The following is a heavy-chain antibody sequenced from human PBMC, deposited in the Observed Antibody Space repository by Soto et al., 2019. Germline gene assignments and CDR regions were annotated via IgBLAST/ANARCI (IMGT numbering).Heavy chain of an antibody. J-gene: IGHJ5*02. CDR3: ARSFYP. Sequence: PSETLSLTCTVSGGSIRSSSYYWGWIRQPPGKGLEWIGSIYYNGTTSYNPSLKSRVTISVDMSKNHLSLTLTSVTAADTAVYYCARSFYPWGQGTLVTVSS. CDR2: IYYNGTT. V-gene: IGHV4-39*02. CDR1: GGSIRSSSYY. D-gene: IGHD3-3*01.